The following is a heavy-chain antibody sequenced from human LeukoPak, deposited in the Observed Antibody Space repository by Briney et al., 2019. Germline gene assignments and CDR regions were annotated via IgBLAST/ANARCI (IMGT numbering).Heavy chain of an antibody. CDR3: ARDSLRYSSGRIDY. Sequence: GGSLRLSCAASGFTLSSYGMHWVRQAPGKGLEWVAVIWYDGSNKYYADSVKGRFTISRDNSKNTLYLQMNSLRAEDTAVYYCARDSLRYSSGRIDYWGQGTLVTVSS. V-gene: IGHV3-33*01. CDR2: IWYDGSNK. J-gene: IGHJ4*02. CDR1: GFTLSSYG. D-gene: IGHD6-19*01.